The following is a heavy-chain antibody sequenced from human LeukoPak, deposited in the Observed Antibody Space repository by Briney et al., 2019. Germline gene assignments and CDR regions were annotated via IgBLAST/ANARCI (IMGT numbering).Heavy chain of an antibody. Sequence: GGSLRLSCAASGFTFDDYAMHWVRQAPGKGLEWVSGISWNSGSIGYADSVKGRFTISRDNAKNPLYLQMNSLRAEDTALYYCAKDMFSDSSGYQVDWGQGTLVTVSS. J-gene: IGHJ4*02. V-gene: IGHV3-9*01. CDR3: AKDMFSDSSGYQVD. CDR1: GFTFDDYA. D-gene: IGHD3-22*01. CDR2: ISWNSGSI.